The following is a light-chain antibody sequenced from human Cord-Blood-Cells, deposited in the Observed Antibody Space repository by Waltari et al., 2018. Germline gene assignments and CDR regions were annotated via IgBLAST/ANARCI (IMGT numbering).Light chain of an antibody. CDR1: QSVSSY. J-gene: IGKJ3*01. Sequence: EIVFTQSPATLSLSPGERATLSRRASQSVSSYLAWYQQKPGQAPRLLIYDASNRATGIPTRFSGSGSGTDFTLTISSLEPEDFAVYYCQQRSNWPPATFGPGTKVDIK. V-gene: IGKV3-11*01. CDR3: QQRSNWPPAT. CDR2: DAS.